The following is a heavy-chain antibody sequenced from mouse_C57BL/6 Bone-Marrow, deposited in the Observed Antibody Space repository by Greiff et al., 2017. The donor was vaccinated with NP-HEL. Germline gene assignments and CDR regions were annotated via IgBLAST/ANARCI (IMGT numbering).Heavy chain of an antibody. V-gene: IGHV5-12*01. Sequence: EVKLVESGGGLVQPGGSLKLSCAASGFTFSDYYMYWVRQTPEKRLEWVAYISNGGGSTYYPDTVKGRFTISRDNAKNTLYLQMSRLKSEDTAMYYCARRDYYGSSTPFAYWGQGTLVTVSA. J-gene: IGHJ3*01. CDR3: ARRDYYGSSTPFAY. D-gene: IGHD1-1*01. CDR2: ISNGGGST. CDR1: GFTFSDYY.